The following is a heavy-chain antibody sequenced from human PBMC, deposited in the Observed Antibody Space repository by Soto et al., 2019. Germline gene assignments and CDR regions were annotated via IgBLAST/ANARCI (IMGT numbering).Heavy chain of an antibody. Sequence: GASVKVSCKASGGTFSSYTISWVRQAPGQGLEWMGRIIPILGIANYAQKFQGRVTITADKSTSTAYMELSSLRSEDTAVYYCARDDSSSWYSWFDPWGQGTLVTVS. CDR2: IIPILGIA. J-gene: IGHJ5*02. V-gene: IGHV1-69*04. CDR3: ARDDSSSWYSWFDP. CDR1: GGTFSSYT. D-gene: IGHD6-13*01.